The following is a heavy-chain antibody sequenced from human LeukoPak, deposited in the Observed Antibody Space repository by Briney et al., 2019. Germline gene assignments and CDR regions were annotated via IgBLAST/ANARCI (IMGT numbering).Heavy chain of an antibody. J-gene: IGHJ6*03. CDR2: IYYSGST. CDR3: ARIHPPRYCSGGSCYSYYYYYMDV. CDR1: GGSISIYY. D-gene: IGHD2-15*01. Sequence: PSETLSLTCTVPGGSISIYYWSWIRQPRGKGLEWIGYIYYSGSTNYNPSLKSRVTISVDTSKNQFSLQLSSVTAADTAVYYCARIHPPRYCSGGSCYSYYYYYMDVWGKGTTVTVSS. V-gene: IGHV4-59*08.